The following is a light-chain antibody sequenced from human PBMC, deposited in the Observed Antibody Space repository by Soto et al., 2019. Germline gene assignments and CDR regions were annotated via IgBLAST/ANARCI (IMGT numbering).Light chain of an antibody. Sequence: QSVLTQPASVSGSPGQSITIPCTGTSSDIGGYNYVSWYLQHPGKAPKLIIFDVSNRPSGISNRFSGSKSGNTASLTISGLQAEDEADYYCSSYTSTVSRYVFGGGTQLTVL. CDR3: SSYTSTVSRYV. CDR1: SSDIGGYNY. CDR2: DVS. J-gene: IGLJ7*01. V-gene: IGLV2-14*01.